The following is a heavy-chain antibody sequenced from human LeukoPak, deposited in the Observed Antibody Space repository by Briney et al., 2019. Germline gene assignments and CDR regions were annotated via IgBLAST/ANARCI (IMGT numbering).Heavy chain of an antibody. Sequence: GGSLRLSCAASGFTFSSYPMNWVRQAPGKGLEWVSSISSSSTFTFYADSVKGRFTISGDNAKNSLYLQMNSLRAEDTAVYYCAREAAFDMWGQGTMVTVSS. CDR2: ISSSSTFT. CDR1: GFTFSSYP. CDR3: AREAAFDM. V-gene: IGHV3-21*06. J-gene: IGHJ3*02.